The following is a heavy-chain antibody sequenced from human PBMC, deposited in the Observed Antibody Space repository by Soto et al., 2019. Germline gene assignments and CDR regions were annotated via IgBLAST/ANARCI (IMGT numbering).Heavy chain of an antibody. J-gene: IGHJ3*02. D-gene: IGHD6-13*01. CDR2: IDWDDDK. CDR3: ARAIAAAATYDAFDI. Sequence: PTLVNPTQTLTLTCTFSGFSLSTSGMCVSWIRQPPGKALEWLALIDWDDDKYYSTSLKTRLTISKDTSKNQVVLTMTNMDPVDTATYYCARAIAAAATYDAFDIWGQGTMVTVSS. V-gene: IGHV2-70*01. CDR1: GFSLSTSGMC.